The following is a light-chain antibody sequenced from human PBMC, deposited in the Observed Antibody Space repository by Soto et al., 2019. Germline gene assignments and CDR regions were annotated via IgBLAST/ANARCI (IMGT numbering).Light chain of an antibody. J-gene: IGLJ1*01. CDR3: SSYTSSSTGV. CDR2: EVS. CDR1: SSDVGGYKY. Sequence: QSVLTQPASVSGSPGQSITISCTGTSSDVGGYKYVSWYQKHPGKAPKVMIYEVSNRPSGVSNRFSGSKSGNTASLTISGLQAEDEADYYCSSYTSSSTGVFGTGTKVTVL. V-gene: IGLV2-14*01.